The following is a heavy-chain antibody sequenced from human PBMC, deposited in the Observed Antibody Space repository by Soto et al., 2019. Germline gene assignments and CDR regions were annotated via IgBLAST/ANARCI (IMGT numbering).Heavy chain of an antibody. J-gene: IGHJ6*03. CDR2: ISSTTGSTI. CDR1: GFTFSTYS. Sequence: PGGSLRLSCTASGFTFSTYSMNWVRQAPGKGLEWISYISSTTGSTIFHADSVKGRFTISRDNAKNSLYLQMNSLRAEDTAVYYCARDTPYYYMDVWGKGTTVTVSS. CDR3: ARDTPYYYMDV. V-gene: IGHV3-48*01.